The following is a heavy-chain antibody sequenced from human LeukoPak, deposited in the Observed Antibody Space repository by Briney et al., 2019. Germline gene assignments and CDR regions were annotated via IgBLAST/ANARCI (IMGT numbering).Heavy chain of an antibody. CDR1: GFTFSSYW. CDR2: IKQDGSEK. Sequence: AGGSLRLSCAASGFTFSSYWMSWVRQAPGKGLEWVANIKQDGSEKYYVDSVKGRFTISRDNAKNSLYLQMNSLRAEDTAVYYCASLAAAGNPDAFDIWGQGTMVTVSA. D-gene: IGHD6-13*01. CDR3: ASLAAAGNPDAFDI. J-gene: IGHJ3*02. V-gene: IGHV3-7*01.